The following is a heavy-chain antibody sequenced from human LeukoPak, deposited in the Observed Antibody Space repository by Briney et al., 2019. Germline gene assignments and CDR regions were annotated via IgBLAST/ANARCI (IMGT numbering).Heavy chain of an antibody. V-gene: IGHV3-48*03. CDR2: ISSSGSTI. J-gene: IGHJ4*02. Sequence: GGSLRLTCAASGFTFSSYEMNWVRQAPGKGLEWVSYISSSGSTIYYADSVKGRFTISRDNAKNSLYLQMNSLRAEDTAVYYCAIPGARGYYDSSGPPGYWGQGTLVTVSS. D-gene: IGHD3-22*01. CDR3: AIPGARGYYDSSGPPGY. CDR1: GFTFSSYE.